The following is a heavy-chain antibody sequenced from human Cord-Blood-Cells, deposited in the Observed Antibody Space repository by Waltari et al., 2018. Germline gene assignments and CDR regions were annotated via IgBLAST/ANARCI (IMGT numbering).Heavy chain of an antibody. J-gene: IGHJ5*02. CDR1: GFTFSSYW. Sequence: EVQLVESGGGLVQPGGSLRLSCAASGFTFSSYWMSWVRQAPGKGLEWVANIKQDGSEKYYVDSVKGRFTISRDNAKNSLYLQMNSLRAEDTAVYYCARGDYSSSSWFDPWGQGTLVTVSS. D-gene: IGHD6-6*01. V-gene: IGHV3-7*01. CDR2: IKQDGSEK. CDR3: ARGDYSSSSWFDP.